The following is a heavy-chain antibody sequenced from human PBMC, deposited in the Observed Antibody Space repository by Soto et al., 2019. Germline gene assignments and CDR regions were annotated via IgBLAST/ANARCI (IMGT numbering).Heavy chain of an antibody. CDR2: INSDGSST. CDR3: ASSAFDP. V-gene: IGHV3-74*01. J-gene: IGHJ5*02. D-gene: IGHD3-10*01. Sequence: EVQLVESGGGLVQPGGSLRLSCAASGFTFSSYWMHWVRQAPGKGLVWVSRINSDGSSTYYADSVNGRFTISRDNAWNTLYLQKNSLGAEDTAAYYCASSAFDPWGQGTLVTVSS. CDR1: GFTFSSYW.